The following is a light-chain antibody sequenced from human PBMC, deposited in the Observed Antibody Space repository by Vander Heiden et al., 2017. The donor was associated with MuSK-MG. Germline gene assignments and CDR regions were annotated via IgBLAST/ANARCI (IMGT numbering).Light chain of an antibody. CDR2: DNN. V-gene: IGLV1-51*01. CDR3: GTWDSSLSAYV. J-gene: IGLJ1*01. CDR1: SSNIGNNS. Sequence: QSVLTLPPTVSAAAGQKVTISCSGSSSNIGNNSVSWYQQLPGTAPKLLICDNNKRPSEIPDRFSGSKSGTSATLGITGLQTGDEADYYCGTWDSSLSAYVFGTGTKVTVL.